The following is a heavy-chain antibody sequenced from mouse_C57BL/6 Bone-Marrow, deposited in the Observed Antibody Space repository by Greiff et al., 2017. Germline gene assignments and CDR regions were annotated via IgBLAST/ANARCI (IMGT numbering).Heavy chain of an antibody. CDR1: GFTFSSYA. CDR2: ISRGGDYI. J-gene: IGHJ4*01. D-gene: IGHD1-1*01. V-gene: IGHV5-9-1*02. CDR3: TRCYYGSSYNCAMDY. Sequence: EVKLVESGEGLVKPGGSLKLSCPASGFTFSSYAMSWVRQTPEKRLEWVAYISRGGDYIYYADTVKGRFPISRDNAKKTLYLQMSSLKSEDTAMYYCTRCYYGSSYNCAMDYWGQGTSVTVSS.